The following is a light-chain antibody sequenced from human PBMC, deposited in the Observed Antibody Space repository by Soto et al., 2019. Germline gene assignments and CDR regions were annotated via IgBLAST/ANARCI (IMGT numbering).Light chain of an antibody. V-gene: IGKV3D-20*02. CDR1: QSVSSSY. Sequence: PGERVTLSCMASQSVSSSYLTWYQQKPGQAPRLLIYGASTRATSIPARFSGSGSGTDFTLTISNLEPEDFAIYYCQQRGNWPQITFGQGTRLEIK. CDR3: QQRGNWPQIT. J-gene: IGKJ5*01. CDR2: GAS.